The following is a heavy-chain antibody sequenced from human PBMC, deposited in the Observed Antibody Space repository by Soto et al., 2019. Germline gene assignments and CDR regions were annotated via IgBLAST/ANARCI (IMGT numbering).Heavy chain of an antibody. Sequence: SVKVSCKASGGTFSSYAISWVRQAPGQGLEWMGGIIPIFGTANYAQKFQGRVTITADESTSTAYMELSSLRSEDTAVYYCARDGYYYDSYYYYYGMDVWGQGTTVTVSS. CDR2: IIPIFGTA. V-gene: IGHV1-69*13. J-gene: IGHJ6*02. CDR3: ARDGYYYDSYYYYYGMDV. CDR1: GGTFSSYA. D-gene: IGHD3-22*01.